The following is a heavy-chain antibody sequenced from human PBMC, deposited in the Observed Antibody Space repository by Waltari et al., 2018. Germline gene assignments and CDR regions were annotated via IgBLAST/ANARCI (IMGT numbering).Heavy chain of an antibody. J-gene: IGHJ4*02. D-gene: IGHD5-12*01. V-gene: IGHV1-69*14. CDR1: GGTLSSWA. CDR3: AKESGGYDHPYFDQ. CDR2: VIPVFDTS. Sequence: QVQLVQSGAEVRKPGSSVRISCKPAGGTLSSWAFSWVGQAPGQGLEWVGSVIPVFDTSSSAQRFQGRVSITADKSTTTIHMELNSLTSDDAAVYYCAKESGGYDHPYFDQWGQGTLVTVSS.